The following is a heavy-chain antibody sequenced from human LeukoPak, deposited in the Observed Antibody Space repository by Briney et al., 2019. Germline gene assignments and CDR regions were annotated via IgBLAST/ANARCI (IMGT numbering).Heavy chain of an antibody. CDR3: ARGLSIAAADYDAFDI. CDR2: IYYSGST. CDR1: GGSISSYY. J-gene: IGHJ3*02. Sequence: SETLSLTCTVSGGSISSYYWSWNRQPPGKGLEWIGYIYYSGSTNYNPSLKSRVTISVDTSKNQFSLKLSSVTAADTAVYYCARGLSIAAADYDAFDIWGQGTMVTVSS. V-gene: IGHV4-59*01. D-gene: IGHD6-13*01.